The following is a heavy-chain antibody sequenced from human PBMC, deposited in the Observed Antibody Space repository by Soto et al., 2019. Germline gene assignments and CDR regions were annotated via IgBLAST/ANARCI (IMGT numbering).Heavy chain of an antibody. Sequence: PGGTLRLSWAASGFTFSSYSMNWVRQAPGKGLEWVSYISSSGSAIYYAGSVKGRFTISRDNAKNSLYLQMNSLRAEDTAVYYCARDQKAMIVSWGQGALVTVSS. CDR3: ARDQKAMIVS. J-gene: IGHJ5*02. CDR1: GFTFSSYS. V-gene: IGHV3-48*04. D-gene: IGHD3-22*01. CDR2: ISSSGSAI.